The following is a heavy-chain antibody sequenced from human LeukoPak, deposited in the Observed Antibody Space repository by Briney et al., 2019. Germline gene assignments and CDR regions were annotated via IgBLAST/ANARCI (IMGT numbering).Heavy chain of an antibody. CDR2: IYSGGST. Sequence: GGSLRLSCAASGFTVSSNYMSWVRQAPGKGLEWVSVIYSGGSTYYADTVKGRFTISRDNSKNTLYLQMNSLRAEDTAVYYCARGGSSWYFLGYWGQGTLVTVSS. V-gene: IGHV3-53*01. CDR1: GFTVSSNY. J-gene: IGHJ4*02. D-gene: IGHD6-13*01. CDR3: ARGGSSWYFLGY.